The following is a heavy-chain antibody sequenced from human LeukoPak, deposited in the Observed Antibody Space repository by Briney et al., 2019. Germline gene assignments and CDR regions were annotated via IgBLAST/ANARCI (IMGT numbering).Heavy chain of an antibody. CDR2: ISGSGGST. CDR1: GFIFGNHA. CDR3: AKEGGYCSSSSCSDYFDY. V-gene: IGHV3-23*01. J-gene: IGHJ4*02. Sequence: GGSLRLSCAASGFIFGNHAMSWVRQAPGKGLEWVSTISGSGGSTYYAESVKGRCTLSRDNSKDTLYLQLNSLRVEDTAVYYCAKEGGYCSSSSCSDYFDYWGQGSLVTVSS. D-gene: IGHD2-2*01.